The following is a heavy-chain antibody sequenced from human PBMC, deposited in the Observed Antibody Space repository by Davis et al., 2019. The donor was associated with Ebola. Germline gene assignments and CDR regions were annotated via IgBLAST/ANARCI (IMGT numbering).Heavy chain of an antibody. V-gene: IGHV4-59*01. CDR1: GGSISGYY. Sequence: MPSETLSLTCTVSGGSISGYYWSWIRQPPGKGLDWIGFIYYSGDTKYNPSLKSRVTISRDTPKNQISLKLRSVTAADTAVYYCVRGPVRYYFDYWGQGTLGTVSS. CDR3: VRGPVRYYFDY. CDR2: IYYSGDT. J-gene: IGHJ4*02.